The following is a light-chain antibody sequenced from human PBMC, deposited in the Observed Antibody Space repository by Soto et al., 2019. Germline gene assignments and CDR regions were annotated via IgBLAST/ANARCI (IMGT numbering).Light chain of an antibody. J-gene: IGKJ4*01. V-gene: IGKV3-15*01. CDR3: QQHNNWPLT. CDR2: GAS. Sequence: EIVMTQSPATLSVSPGERATLSCRASQSVSSNLAWYQQKPGQAPRLLVYGASTRATGIPARFSGSGSGTQFTLTISSLQSEDFAVYYCQQHNNWPLTFGGGTKVDNK. CDR1: QSVSSN.